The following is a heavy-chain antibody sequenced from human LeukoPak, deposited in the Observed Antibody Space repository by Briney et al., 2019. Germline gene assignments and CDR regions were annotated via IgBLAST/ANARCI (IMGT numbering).Heavy chain of an antibody. CDR3: ATYGSDYFYCDY. V-gene: IGHV3-23*01. J-gene: IGHJ4*02. CDR2: ISAGGGNT. CDR1: GFSFSSYA. Sequence: TGGSLRLSCAASGFSFSSYAMSWVRQAPGKGLEWVSAISAGGGNTYYADSVKGRFTVSRDNSKNTLYLQMNSLKAEDTAVYYCATYGSDYFYCDYWGQGTLVTVSS. D-gene: IGHD3-22*01.